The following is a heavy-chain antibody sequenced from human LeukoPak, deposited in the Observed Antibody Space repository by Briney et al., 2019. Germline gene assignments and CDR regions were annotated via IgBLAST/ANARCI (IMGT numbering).Heavy chain of an antibody. Sequence: PSETLSLTCTVSGGSIRSYYWNWIRQTPGKGLEWIGHIYYSGRINYNPSLKSRVTISADASKNQCSLKLTSVTAADTAVYYCAREGLNMVRGVIPKEAWGWFDPWGQGTLVTVSS. CDR1: GGSIRSYY. D-gene: IGHD3-10*01. J-gene: IGHJ5*02. CDR2: IYYSGRI. CDR3: AREGLNMVRGVIPKEAWGWFDP. V-gene: IGHV4-59*01.